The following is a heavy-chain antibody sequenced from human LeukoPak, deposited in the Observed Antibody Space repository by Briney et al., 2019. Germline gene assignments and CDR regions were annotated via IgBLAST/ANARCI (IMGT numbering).Heavy chain of an antibody. V-gene: IGHV3-33*01. CDR3: ARAPRYCRGGSCYWTAFDI. J-gene: IGHJ3*02. CDR1: GFTFSDYG. CDR2: TWYDGSNK. D-gene: IGHD2-15*01. Sequence: GGSLRLSCAAAGFTFSDYGMHWVRQAPGKGLEWVAVTWYDGSNKYYADSVKGRFTISSDNSKNTLYLQMNSLRAEDTAVYHCARAPRYCRGGSCYWTAFDIWGRGTMVTVSS.